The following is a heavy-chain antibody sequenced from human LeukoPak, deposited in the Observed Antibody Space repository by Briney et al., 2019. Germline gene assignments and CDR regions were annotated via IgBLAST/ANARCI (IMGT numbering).Heavy chain of an antibody. CDR1: GFTFSSYA. CDR2: ISSSSSYI. Sequence: GGSLRLSCAASGFTFSSYAMHWVRQAPGKGLEWVSCISSSSSYIYYADSVKGRFTISRDNAKNSLYLQMNSLRAEDTAVYYCAREGSYSSSDYWGQGTLVTVSS. D-gene: IGHD6-6*01. J-gene: IGHJ4*02. V-gene: IGHV3-21*01. CDR3: AREGSYSSSDY.